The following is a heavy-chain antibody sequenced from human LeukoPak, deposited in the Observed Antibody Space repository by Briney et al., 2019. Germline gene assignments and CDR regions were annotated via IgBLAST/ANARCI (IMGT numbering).Heavy chain of an antibody. D-gene: IGHD6-13*01. J-gene: IGHJ5*02. CDR1: GFTFSSYA. CDR2: ISGSGGST. Sequence: GGSLRLSCAASGFTFSSYAMSWVRQAPGKGLECVLAISGSGGSTYYADSVKGRFTISRDNSKNTLYLQMNSLRAEDTAVYYCAKGLYSSSWYPPFDPWGQGTLVTVSS. V-gene: IGHV3-23*01. CDR3: AKGLYSSSWYPPFDP.